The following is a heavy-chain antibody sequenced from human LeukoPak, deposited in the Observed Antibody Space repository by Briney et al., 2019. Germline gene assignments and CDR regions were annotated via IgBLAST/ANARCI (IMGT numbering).Heavy chain of an antibody. CDR2: IYYSGST. Sequence: SETLSLTCTVSGGSISSYYWSWIRQPPGKGLEWIGYIYYSGSTKYNPSLKSRVTISVATSKTQFSLKLSSVTAADTAVYYCARESRYCSSTSCYNFDYWGQGTLVTVSS. CDR3: ARESRYCSSTSCYNFDY. V-gene: IGHV4-59*01. D-gene: IGHD2-2*02. CDR1: GGSISSYY. J-gene: IGHJ4*02.